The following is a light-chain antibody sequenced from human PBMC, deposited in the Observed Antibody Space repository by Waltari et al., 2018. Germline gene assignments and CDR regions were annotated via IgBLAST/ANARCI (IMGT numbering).Light chain of an antibody. CDR2: EVS. CDR1: SSDLGGYNY. Sequence: QSALPQPASVSGSPGQSITISCTGTSSDLGGYNYVSWYQQHPGKAPKLMIYEVSNRPSGVSNRFAGSKSGNTASLTISGLQAEDEADYYCSSYTSSSAVVFGGGTKLTVL. J-gene: IGLJ2*01. CDR3: SSYTSSSAVV. V-gene: IGLV2-14*01.